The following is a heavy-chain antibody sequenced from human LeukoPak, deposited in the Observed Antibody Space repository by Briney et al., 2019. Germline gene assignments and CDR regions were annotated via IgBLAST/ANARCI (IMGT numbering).Heavy chain of an antibody. D-gene: IGHD6-6*01. J-gene: IGHJ4*02. CDR1: GFTFSSYW. CDR2: INSDGSST. V-gene: IGHV3-74*01. CDR3: ARARLAARLHYFDY. Sequence: GGSLRLSCAASGFTFSSYWVHWVRHAPGKGLVWVSRINSDGSSTSYADSVKGRFTISRDNAKNTLYLQMNSLRAEDTALYYCARARLAARLHYFDYWGQGTLVTVSS.